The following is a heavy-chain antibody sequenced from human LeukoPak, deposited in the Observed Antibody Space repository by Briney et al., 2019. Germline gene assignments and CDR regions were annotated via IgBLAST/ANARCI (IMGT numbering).Heavy chain of an antibody. V-gene: IGHV1-2*02. CDR3: ARGAYNYGSGSYYFDY. CDR2: INPNSGGT. Sequence: ASVKVSCKASGYTFTGYYMHWVRQAPGQGLEWMGWINPNSGGTNYAQKFQGRVTMTRDTSISTAYMELSRLRSDDTAVYYCARGAYNYGSGSYYFDYWGQGNLVIVSS. J-gene: IGHJ4*02. CDR1: GYTFTGYY. D-gene: IGHD3-10*01.